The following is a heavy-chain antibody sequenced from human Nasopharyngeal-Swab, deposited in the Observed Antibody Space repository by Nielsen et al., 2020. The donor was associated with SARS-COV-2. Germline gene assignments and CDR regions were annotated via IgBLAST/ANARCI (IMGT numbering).Heavy chain of an antibody. CDR3: ARIGYCSSTSCPEGWFDP. V-gene: IGHV5-51*01. CDR2: IYPGDSET. D-gene: IGHD2-2*01. Sequence: VRQMPGKGLEWMGIIYPGDSETRYSPSFQGQVTISADKSISTAYLQWSSLKASDTAMYYCARIGYCSSTSCPEGWFDPWGQGTLVTVSS. J-gene: IGHJ5*02.